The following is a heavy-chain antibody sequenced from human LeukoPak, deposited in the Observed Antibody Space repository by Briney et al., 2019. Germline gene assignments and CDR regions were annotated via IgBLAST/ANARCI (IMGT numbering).Heavy chain of an antibody. Sequence: GASVKVSCKTSGYTFTSYGISWVRQAPGQGLEWVGWISGYNGKTDYVQKLQGRLTMTTDTSTSTAYMELRGLRSDDTAVYYCARIFSNWFDPWGQGTLVTVSS. CDR2: ISGYNGKT. D-gene: IGHD2-15*01. CDR1: GYTFTSYG. CDR3: ARIFSNWFDP. J-gene: IGHJ5*02. V-gene: IGHV1-18*01.